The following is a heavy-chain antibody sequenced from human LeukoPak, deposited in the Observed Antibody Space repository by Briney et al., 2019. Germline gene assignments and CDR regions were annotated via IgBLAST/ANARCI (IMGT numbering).Heavy chain of an antibody. J-gene: IGHJ4*02. CDR3: ARIGSCSSSWDY. V-gene: IGHV3-7*01. D-gene: IGHD6-6*01. CDR1: GFTFNNYW. CDR2: IKQDGSQI. Sequence: GGSLRLSCAASGFTFNNYWMSWVRQAPEKGLEWVANIKQDGSQIYYVDSLKGRFTISRDNAKKSVYLQMNSLRGEDTAVYYCARIGSCSSSWDYWGQGNLVTVSS.